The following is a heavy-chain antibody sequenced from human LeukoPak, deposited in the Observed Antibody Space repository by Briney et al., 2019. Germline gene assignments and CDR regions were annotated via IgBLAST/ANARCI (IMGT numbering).Heavy chain of an antibody. J-gene: IGHJ3*02. V-gene: IGHV3-11*01. D-gene: IGHD3-16*02. CDR3: ARDQDDYVWGSYRYHTFNAFDI. Sequence: PGGSLRLSCAASGFAFSDYYMSWIRQAPGKGLEWVSYISSSGSTIYYADSVKGRFTISRDNAKNSLYLQMNSLRAEDTAVYYCARDQDDYVWGSYRYHTFNAFDIWGQGTMVTVSS. CDR1: GFAFSDYY. CDR2: ISSSGSTI.